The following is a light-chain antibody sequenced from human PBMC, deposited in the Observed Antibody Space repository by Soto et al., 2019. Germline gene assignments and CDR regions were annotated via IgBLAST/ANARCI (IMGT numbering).Light chain of an antibody. CDR2: DVS. V-gene: IGLV2-14*01. J-gene: IGLJ1*01. Sequence: QSVLNQPASVSGSPGQSITISCTGTSSDVGVYNYVSWYQQHPGKAPKLMIYDVSNRPSGVSNRFSGSKSGNTASLTISGLQAEDEADYYCSSYTSNSTCVFGTGTKVTVL. CDR3: SSYTSNSTCV. CDR1: SSDVGVYNY.